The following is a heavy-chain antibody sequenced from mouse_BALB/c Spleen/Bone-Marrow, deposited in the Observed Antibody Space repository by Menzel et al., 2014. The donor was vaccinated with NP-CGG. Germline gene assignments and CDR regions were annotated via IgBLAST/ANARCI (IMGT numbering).Heavy chain of an antibody. J-gene: IGHJ4*01. CDR2: ISSGSSTI. Sequence: DVKMVESGGGLVQPGGSRKLPCAASGFTFSSFGMHWVRQAPEKGLEWVAYISSGSSTIYYADTVKGRFTISRDNPKNTLFLQMTSLRSEDTAMYYCARDEDYAKDYWGQGTSVTVSS. CDR3: ARDEDYAKDY. CDR1: GFTFSSFG. V-gene: IGHV5-17*02.